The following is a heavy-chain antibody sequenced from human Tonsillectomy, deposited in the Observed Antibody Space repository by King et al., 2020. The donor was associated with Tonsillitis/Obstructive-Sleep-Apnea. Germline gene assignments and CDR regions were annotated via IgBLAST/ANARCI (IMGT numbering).Heavy chain of an antibody. J-gene: IGHJ6*03. V-gene: IGHV3-21*01. CDR2: MSSSRTYI. D-gene: IGHD3-10*01. Sequence: VQLVESGGGLVKPGGSLRLSCAASGFTFSSYTMNWVRQAPGKGLEWVSSMSSSRTYIYYADSVKGRFTISRDNAQNSLFLQMNSLRAEDTALYYCARDRGELLGVITPYYYSMDVWGKGTTVTVSS. CDR1: GFTFSSYT. CDR3: ARDRGELLGVITPYYYSMDV.